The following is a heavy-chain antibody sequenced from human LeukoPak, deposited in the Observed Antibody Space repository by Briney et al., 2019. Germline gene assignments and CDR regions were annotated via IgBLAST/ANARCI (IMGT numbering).Heavy chain of an antibody. CDR3: ARAVAGNWFDP. Sequence: GGSLRLSCAASGCTVSSNYMSWVRQAPGKGLEWVSVIYSGGSTYYADSVKGRFTISRDNSKNTLYLQMNSLRAEDTAVYYCARAVAGNWFDPWGQGTLVTVSS. CDR2: IYSGGST. J-gene: IGHJ5*02. V-gene: IGHV3-53*01. CDR1: GCTVSSNY.